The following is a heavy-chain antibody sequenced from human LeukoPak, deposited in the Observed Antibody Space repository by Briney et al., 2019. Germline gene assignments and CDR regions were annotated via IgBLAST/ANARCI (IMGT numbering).Heavy chain of an antibody. CDR2: IKQDGSEK. D-gene: IGHD1-26*01. CDR3: ARRGGSYSPFGS. CDR1: GFTFSSYG. J-gene: IGHJ5*02. V-gene: IGHV3-7*01. Sequence: PGGSLRLSCATFGFTFSSYGMTWVRQAPGKGLEWVANIKQDGSEKYYVDSVKGRFTISRDNTKNSLYLQMDSLRAEDTAVYYCARRGGSYSPFGSWGQGTLVTVSS.